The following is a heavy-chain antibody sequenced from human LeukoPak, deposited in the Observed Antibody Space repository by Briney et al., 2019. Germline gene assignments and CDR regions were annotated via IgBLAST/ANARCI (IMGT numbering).Heavy chain of an antibody. CDR1: GFTFSSYS. J-gene: IGHJ6*02. CDR3: ARDHRHTDSTMPSASIAVAVQGMDV. D-gene: IGHD6-19*01. CDR2: ISSSSSYI. Sequence: PGGSLRLSCAASGFTFSSYSMNWVRQAAGKGLELVSSISSSSSYIYYADSVKGRFTISRHNAKNSLYLQMNSLRAEDTAVYYCARDHRHTDSTMPSASIAVAVQGMDVWGQGTTVTVSS. V-gene: IGHV3-21*01.